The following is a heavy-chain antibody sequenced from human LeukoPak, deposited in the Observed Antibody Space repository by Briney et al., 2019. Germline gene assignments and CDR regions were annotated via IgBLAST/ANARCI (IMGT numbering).Heavy chain of an antibody. CDR3: ARGTGNGYSFDY. Sequence: SETLSLTCAVYGGSFSGYYWSWIRQPPGKGLEWIGEISHSGSTNYNPSLKSRVTISVDTSKNQFSLKLSSVTAADTAVYYCARGTGNGYSFDYWGQGTLVTVSS. J-gene: IGHJ4*02. CDR1: GGSFSGYY. V-gene: IGHV4-34*01. CDR2: ISHSGST. D-gene: IGHD3-3*01.